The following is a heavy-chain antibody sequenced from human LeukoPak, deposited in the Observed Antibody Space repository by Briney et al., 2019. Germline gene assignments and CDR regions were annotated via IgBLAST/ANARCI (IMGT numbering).Heavy chain of an antibody. CDR1: GGSISSYY. CDR3: AGHHPRNTVDF. V-gene: IGHV4-59*08. CDR2: TSDIGSI. D-gene: IGHD2-8*02. Sequence: SETLSLTCTVSGGSISSYYWSWIRQPPGKGLEWIAYTSDIGSINYNPSLKSRVTISLDTSKNQFSLKLSSVTAADTAVYYCAGHHPRNTVDFWGQGTLVTVSS. J-gene: IGHJ4*02.